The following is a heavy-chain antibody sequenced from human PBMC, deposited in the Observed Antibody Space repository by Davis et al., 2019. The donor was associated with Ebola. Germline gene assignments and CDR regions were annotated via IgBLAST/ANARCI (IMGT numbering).Heavy chain of an antibody. J-gene: IGHJ4*02. CDR3: ARVADYYGSGSYYSPDY. Sequence: GGSLRLSCAASGFTFSSYWMSWVRQAPGKGLEWVANIKQDGSEKYYVDSVKGRFTISRDNAKNSLYLQMNSLRAEDTAVYYCARVADYYGSGSYYSPDYWGQGTLVIVSS. D-gene: IGHD3-10*01. CDR2: IKQDGSEK. CDR1: GFTFSSYW. V-gene: IGHV3-7*03.